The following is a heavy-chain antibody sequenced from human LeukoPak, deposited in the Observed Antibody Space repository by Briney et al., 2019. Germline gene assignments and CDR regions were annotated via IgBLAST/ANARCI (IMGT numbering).Heavy chain of an antibody. CDR1: GFIVSDNY. J-gene: IGHJ4*02. CDR3: ARCMSSCYYEQ. Sequence: GGSLRLSCAASGFIVSDNYMSWLRHTPGKGLEWVSVIYLDGRAFYADSVKGRFTISRDNANSLLYLQMNKLTDEDTAVYYCARCMSSCYYEQWGQGTLVTVSS. CDR2: IYLDGRA. D-gene: IGHD3-22*01. V-gene: IGHV3-53*01.